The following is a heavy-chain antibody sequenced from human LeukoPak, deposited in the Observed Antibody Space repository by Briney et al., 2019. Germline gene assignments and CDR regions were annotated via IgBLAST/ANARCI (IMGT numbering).Heavy chain of an antibody. Sequence: KSSETLSLTCAVYGGSFSGYYWSWIRQPPGKGLEWIGEINHSGSTNYNPSLKSRVTISVDTSKNQFSLKLSSVTAADTAVYYCARGGRFLTGGRFDYWGQGTLVTVSS. J-gene: IGHJ4*02. CDR2: INHSGST. CDR1: GGSFSGYY. V-gene: IGHV4-34*01. CDR3: ARGGRFLTGGRFDY. D-gene: IGHD3-9*01.